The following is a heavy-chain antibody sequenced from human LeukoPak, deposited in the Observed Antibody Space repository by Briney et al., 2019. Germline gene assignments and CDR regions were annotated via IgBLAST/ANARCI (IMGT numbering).Heavy chain of an antibody. D-gene: IGHD2-2*01. CDR3: ARERSLGYCSSTSCSDAFDI. J-gene: IGHJ3*02. Sequence: PGGSLRLSCAASGFTFSSYAMHWVRQAPGKGLEWVAVISYDGSNKYYADSVKGRFTISRDNSKNTLYLQMNSLRAEDTAVYHCARERSLGYCSSTSCSDAFDIWGQGTMVTISS. V-gene: IGHV3-30-3*01. CDR1: GFTFSSYA. CDR2: ISYDGSNK.